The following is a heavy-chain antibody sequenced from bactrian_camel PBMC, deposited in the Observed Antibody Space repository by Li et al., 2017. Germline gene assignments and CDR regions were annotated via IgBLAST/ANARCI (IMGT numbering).Heavy chain of an antibody. CDR1: GYTYSTNY. D-gene: IGHD6*01. V-gene: IGHV3S40*01. Sequence: VQLVESGGGSVQAGGSLRLTCAASGYTYSTNYMGWFRQAPGKEREGVAVIYTGGGSTYYADSVKGRFTISQDNAKNTVYLQKNSLKPEDTAMYYCWYGGSWSVPYWGQGTQVTVS. J-gene: IGHJ4*01. CDR3: WYGGSWSVPY. CDR2: IYTGGGST.